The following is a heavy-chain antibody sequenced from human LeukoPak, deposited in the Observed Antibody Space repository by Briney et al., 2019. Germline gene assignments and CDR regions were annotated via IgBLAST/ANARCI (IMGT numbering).Heavy chain of an antibody. D-gene: IGHD6-13*01. J-gene: IGHJ4*02. CDR2: IYTSGST. V-gene: IGHV4-61*02. CDR1: GGSIGSGSYY. Sequence: SETLSLTCTVSGGSIGSGSYYWSWIRQPAGKGLEWIGRIYTSGSTNYNPSLKSRVTISVDTSKNQFSLKLSSVTAADTAVYYCATGSSWYVDYWGQGTLVTVSS. CDR3: ATGSSWYVDY.